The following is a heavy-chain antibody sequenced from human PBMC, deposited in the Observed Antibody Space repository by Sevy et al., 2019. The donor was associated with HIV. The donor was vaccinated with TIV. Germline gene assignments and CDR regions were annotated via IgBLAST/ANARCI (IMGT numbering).Heavy chain of an antibody. CDR2: IFHNGTT. D-gene: IGHD3-10*01. V-gene: IGHV4-59*01. CDR3: ARGKVLFDH. Sequence: SETLSLTCTVSGDSFSSYYLSWIRQTPGKGPEWVGYIFHNGTTNSKPSLRSRVTISVYTSKNQFSLKLRSVTAADTAVYYCARGKVLFDHWGQGILVTVSS. CDR1: GDSFSSYY. J-gene: IGHJ4*02.